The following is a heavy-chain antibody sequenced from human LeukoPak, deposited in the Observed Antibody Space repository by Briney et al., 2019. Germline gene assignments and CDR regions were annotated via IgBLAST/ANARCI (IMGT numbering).Heavy chain of an antibody. J-gene: IGHJ4*02. V-gene: IGHV3-30-3*01. Sequence: GRCLRLSWAAAGFTFSSYAMGWVRQAPGKGVGWGAVISYDGSNKYYADSVKGRFTLSRDNYKNTLYLQMNSLRAEDTAGYYCARDWGIRDGYSLSLDYWGEGTLVTVSS. CDR2: ISYDGSNK. D-gene: IGHD5-24*01. CDR1: GFTFSSYA. CDR3: ARDWGIRDGYSLSLDY.